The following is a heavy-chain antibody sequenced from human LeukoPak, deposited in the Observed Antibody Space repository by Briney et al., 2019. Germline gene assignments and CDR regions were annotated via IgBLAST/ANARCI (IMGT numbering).Heavy chain of an antibody. D-gene: IGHD3-22*01. V-gene: IGHV4-34*01. J-gene: IGHJ4*02. CDR2: INHSGST. CDR3: ARGNHPYYYDSSGYYDWWY. Sequence: KSSETLSLTCAVYGGSFSGYYWSWIRQPPGKGLEWIGEINHSGSTNYNPSLKSRVTISVDTSKNQFSLKLSSVTAADTAVYYCARGNHPYYYDSSGYYDWWYWGQGTLVTVSS. CDR1: GGSFSGYY.